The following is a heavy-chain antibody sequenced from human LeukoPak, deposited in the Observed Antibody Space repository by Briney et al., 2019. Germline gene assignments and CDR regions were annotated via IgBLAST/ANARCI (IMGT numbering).Heavy chain of an antibody. J-gene: IGHJ6*03. CDR1: GYSISSGYY. CDR2: IYHSGST. Sequence: PSETLSLTYTVSGYSISSGYYWGWIRQPPGKGLEWIGSIYHSGSTYYNPSLKSRVTISVDTSKNQFSLKLSSVTAADTAVYYCARGRFSSYYYDSSGYWEYYYYYYMDVWGKGTTVTISS. V-gene: IGHV4-38-2*02. CDR3: ARGRFSSYYYDSSGYWEYYYYYYMDV. D-gene: IGHD3-22*01.